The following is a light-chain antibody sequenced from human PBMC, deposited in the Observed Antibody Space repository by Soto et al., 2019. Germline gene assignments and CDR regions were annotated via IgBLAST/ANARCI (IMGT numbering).Light chain of an antibody. J-gene: IGLJ1*01. V-gene: IGLV2-14*01. CDR2: EVT. Sequence: QSVLTQPASVSGSPGQSITISCTGTSGDIGSYNRVSWYQQHPGKAPKLIIYEVTDLPSGVSNRFSGSKSGNTASLTISGIQAEDEAEYYCSSYPNINTRACVFGTGTPVNVL. CDR3: SSYPNINTRACV. CDR1: SGDIGSYNR.